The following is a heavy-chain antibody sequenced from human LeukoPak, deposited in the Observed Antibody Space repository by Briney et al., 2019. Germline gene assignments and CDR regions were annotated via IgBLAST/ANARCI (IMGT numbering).Heavy chain of an antibody. V-gene: IGHV4-34*01. D-gene: IGHD2-8*02. CDR1: GGSFSGYY. J-gene: IGHJ5*02. Sequence: PSETLSLTCAVYGGSFSGYYWSWIRQPPGKGLEWIGEINHSGSTNYNPSLKSRVTISVDTSKNQFSLKLSSVTAADTAVYYCARSAGTGLSWFDPWGQGTLVTVSS. CDR3: ARSAGTGLSWFDP. CDR2: INHSGST.